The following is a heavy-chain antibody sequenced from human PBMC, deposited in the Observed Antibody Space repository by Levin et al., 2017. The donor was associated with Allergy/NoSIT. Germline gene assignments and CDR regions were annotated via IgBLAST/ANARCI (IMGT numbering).Heavy chain of an antibody. D-gene: IGHD2-15*01. CDR2: IYYSGST. Sequence: SETLSLTCTVSGGSISSGGYYWSWIRQHPGKGLEWIGYIYYSGSTYYNPSLKSRVTISVDTSKNQFSLKLSSVTAADTAVYYCARARADQGCGGSCYSGTGFDYWGQGTLVTVSS. V-gene: IGHV4-31*03. CDR1: GGSISSGGYY. J-gene: IGHJ4*02. CDR3: ARARADQGCGGSCYSGTGFDY.